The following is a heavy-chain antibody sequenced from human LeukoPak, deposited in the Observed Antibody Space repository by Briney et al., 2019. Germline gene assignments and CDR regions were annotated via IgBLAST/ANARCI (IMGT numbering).Heavy chain of an antibody. J-gene: IGHJ4*02. V-gene: IGHV3-21*01. CDR1: GLGFSSFS. Sequence: PGGSLRLSCAASGLGFSSFSFNWIRQAPGKGLEWVSSITPTTSYIYYADSVRGRFTISRENAKNSLYLQMNSLRGEDTAVYYCTRDRSRAEDDWGQGTLVTVSS. D-gene: IGHD1-14*01. CDR2: ITPTTSYI. CDR3: TRDRSRAEDD.